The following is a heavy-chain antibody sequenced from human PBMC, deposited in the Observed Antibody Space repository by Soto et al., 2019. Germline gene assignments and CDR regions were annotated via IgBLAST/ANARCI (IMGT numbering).Heavy chain of an antibody. CDR3: ARVKPRGVLDY. CDR1: GGSFSGYY. J-gene: IGHJ4*02. D-gene: IGHD3-10*01. CDR2: INHSGST. V-gene: IGHV4-34*01. Sequence: QVQLQQWGAGLLKPSETLSLTCAVYGGSFSGYYWSWIRQPPGKGLEWIGEINHSGSTNYNPSLKSRVTISVDTSKNQFSLKLSSVTAADTAVYYCARVKPRGVLDYWGQGTLVTVSS.